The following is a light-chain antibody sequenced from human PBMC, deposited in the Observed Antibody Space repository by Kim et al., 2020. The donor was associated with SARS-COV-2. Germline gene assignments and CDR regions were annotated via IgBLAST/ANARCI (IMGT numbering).Light chain of an antibody. J-gene: IGKJ4*01. Sequence: SPGERATLSCRASQSVSSSYLAWYQQKPGQAPRLLIYGASSRATGIPDRFSGSGSGTDFTLTISRLEPEDFAVYYCQQYGSSLLTFGGGTKLEIK. CDR2: GAS. CDR1: QSVSSSY. CDR3: QQYGSSLLT. V-gene: IGKV3-20*01.